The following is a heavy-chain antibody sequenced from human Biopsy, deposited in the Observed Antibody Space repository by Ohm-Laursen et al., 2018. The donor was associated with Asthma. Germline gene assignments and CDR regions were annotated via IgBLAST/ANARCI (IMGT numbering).Heavy chain of an antibody. Sequence: TLSLTCTVSGGSVSSGSYYWSWIRQPPGKGLAWVSYISYSGSTDYNPSLKSRLTISMDTSKNQFSLKLSSVTVADTAVYYCARVPTTLRYFDLWGRGTLVTVSS. V-gene: IGHV4-61*01. CDR3: ARVPTTLRYFDL. J-gene: IGHJ2*01. CDR2: ISYSGST. CDR1: GGSVSSGSYY. D-gene: IGHD2-15*01.